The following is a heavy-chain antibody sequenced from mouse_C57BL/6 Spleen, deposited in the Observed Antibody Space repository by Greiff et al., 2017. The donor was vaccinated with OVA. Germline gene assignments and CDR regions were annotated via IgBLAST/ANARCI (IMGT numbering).Heavy chain of an antibody. CDR3: AREGGYGNSFDY. J-gene: IGHJ2*01. V-gene: IGHV3-6*01. CDR2: ISYDGSN. D-gene: IGHD2-1*01. CDR1: GYSITSGYY. Sequence: DVQLQESGPGLVKPSQSLSLTCSVTGYSITSGYYWNWIRQFPGNKLEWMGYISYDGSNNYNPSLKNRISITRDTSKNQFFLKLNSVTTEDTATYYCAREGGYGNSFDYWGQGTTLTVSS.